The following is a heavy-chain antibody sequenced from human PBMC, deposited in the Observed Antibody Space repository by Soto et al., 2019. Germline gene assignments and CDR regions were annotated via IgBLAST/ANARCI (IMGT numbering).Heavy chain of an antibody. CDR3: ARGYCSSTSCYNALDI. D-gene: IGHD2-2*02. Sequence: SETLSLTCTVSGGSISSYYWSWIRQPAGKGLEWIGRIYTSGSTNYNPSLKSRVTMSVDTSKNQFSLKLSSVTAADTAVYYCARGYCSSTSCYNALDIWGQGTMVTVSS. CDR2: IYTSGST. CDR1: GGSISSYY. J-gene: IGHJ3*02. V-gene: IGHV4-4*07.